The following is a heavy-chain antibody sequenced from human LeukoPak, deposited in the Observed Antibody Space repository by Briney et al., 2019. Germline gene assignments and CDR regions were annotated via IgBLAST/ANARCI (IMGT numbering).Heavy chain of an antibody. CDR1: GGSISSYY. J-gene: IGHJ4*02. D-gene: IGHD1-7*01. Sequence: SETLSLTCTVSGGSISSYYWSWIRQPPGKGLEWIGYIYYIGSTNYNPSLKSRVTISADTSKNQFSLKLSSVTAADTAVYYCARGTGTTWLDYWAREPWSPSPQ. CDR2: IYYIGST. V-gene: IGHV4-59*01. CDR3: ARGTGTTWLDY.